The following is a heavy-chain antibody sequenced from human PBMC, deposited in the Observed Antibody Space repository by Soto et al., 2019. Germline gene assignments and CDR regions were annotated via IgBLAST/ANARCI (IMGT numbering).Heavy chain of an antibody. J-gene: IGHJ6*02. CDR1: GFTFSRYW. V-gene: IGHV3-21*01. CDR3: ARDEPSGYYGMDV. Sequence: PGGSLRLSCAASGFTFSRYWMHWVRQAPGKGLEWVSFISSTSTYIYYADSVKGRFTISRDNAKNSLYLQMNSLRAEDTAVYYCARDEPSGYYGMDVWGQGTTVTVSS. CDR2: ISSTSTYI.